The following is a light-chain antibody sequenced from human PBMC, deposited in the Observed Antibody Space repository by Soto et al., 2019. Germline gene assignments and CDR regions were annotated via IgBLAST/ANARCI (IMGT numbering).Light chain of an antibody. CDR1: SSDVGGYNY. CDR2: YVS. J-gene: IGLJ1*01. CDR3: SSYTSINSYV. V-gene: IGLV2-14*03. Sequence: QSVLTQPASVSGSPVQSITISCTGTSSDVGGYNYVSWYQQHPGKAPKLMIYYVSHRPSGVSNRFSGSKSGNTASLTISGLQAEDEADYYCSSYTSINSYVFGTGTKVT.